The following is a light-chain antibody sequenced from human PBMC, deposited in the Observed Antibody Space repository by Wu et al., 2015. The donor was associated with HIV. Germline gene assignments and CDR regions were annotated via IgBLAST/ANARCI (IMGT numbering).Light chain of an antibody. CDR3: QQLNSYPVT. Sequence: DIQLTQSPSFLSASVGDRITITCRASQGISNYLAWYQQKPRKAPKLLIYAASTLQSGVPSRFSGSGSGTEFTLTISSLQPEGFAAYYCQQLNSYPVTFGGGTRVEIK. V-gene: IGKV1-9*01. CDR2: AAS. CDR1: QGISNY. J-gene: IGKJ4*01.